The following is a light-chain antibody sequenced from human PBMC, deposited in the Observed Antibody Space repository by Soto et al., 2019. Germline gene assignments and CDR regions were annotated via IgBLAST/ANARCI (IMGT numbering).Light chain of an antibody. V-gene: IGKV3-20*01. J-gene: IGKJ2*01. CDR1: QTVSSRN. CDR2: GAS. CDR3: QQYGSSMYT. Sequence: IVLTQSPGTLSLSPGERATLSCRASQTVSSRNLAWYQQKPGQAPRLLIYGASSRATGLPDRFSGSVSGTDFTLTISRLEPEDFAVYYCQQYGSSMYTFGRGPRLEI.